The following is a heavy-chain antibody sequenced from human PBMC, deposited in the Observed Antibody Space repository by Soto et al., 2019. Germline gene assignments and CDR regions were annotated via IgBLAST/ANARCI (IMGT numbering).Heavy chain of an antibody. CDR3: ARRSIAAAGFDP. CDR1: GFTFSSYW. CDR2: INSDGSST. V-gene: IGHV3-74*01. J-gene: IGHJ5*02. Sequence: GGSLRLSCAASGFTFSSYWMHWVRQAPGKGLVWVSRINSDGSSTSYADSVKGRFTISRDNAKNTLYLQMNSLRAEDTAVYYWARRSIAAAGFDPWGQGTLVTVSS. D-gene: IGHD6-13*01.